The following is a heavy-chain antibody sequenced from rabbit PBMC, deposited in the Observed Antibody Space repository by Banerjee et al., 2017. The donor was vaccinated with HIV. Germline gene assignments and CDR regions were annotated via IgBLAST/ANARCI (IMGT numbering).Heavy chain of an antibody. CDR1: GFSFSSSYW. CDR2: IYGGSSGST. J-gene: IGHJ4*01. V-gene: IGHV1S40*01. Sequence: QSLEESGGDLVKPGASLTLTCTASGFSFSSSYWICWVRQAPGKGLEYIGCIYGGSSGSTYYASWAKGRFTISKTSSTTVTLQMTSLTAADTATYFCARMLVALSDYFTLWGQGTLVTVS. CDR3: ARMLVALSDYFTL. D-gene: IGHD4-2*01.